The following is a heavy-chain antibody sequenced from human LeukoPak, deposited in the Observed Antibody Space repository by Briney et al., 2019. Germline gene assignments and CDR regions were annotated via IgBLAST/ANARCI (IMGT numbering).Heavy chain of an antibody. J-gene: IGHJ4*02. CDR3: AKDRGSSSWYGFYFDY. D-gene: IGHD6-13*01. Sequence: GGSLRLSCAASGFTFSSYGMHWVRQAPGKGLEWVAFIRYDGSNKYYADSVKGRFTISRDNSKNTLYLQMNSLRAEDTAVYYCAKDRGSSSWYGFYFDYWGQGTLVTVSS. V-gene: IGHV3-30*02. CDR2: IRYDGSNK. CDR1: GFTFSSYG.